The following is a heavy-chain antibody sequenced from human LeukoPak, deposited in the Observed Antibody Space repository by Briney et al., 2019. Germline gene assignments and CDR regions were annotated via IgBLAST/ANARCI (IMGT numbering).Heavy chain of an antibody. V-gene: IGHV4-34*01. J-gene: IGHJ4*02. CDR1: GGSFSGYY. CDR2: INHSGGT. D-gene: IGHD6-6*01. CDR3: ASGYSSSSEFDY. Sequence: SETLSLTCAVYGGSFSGYYWSWIRQPPGKGLEWIGEINHSGGTNYNPSLKSRVTISVDTSKNQFSLKLSSVTAADTAVYYCASGYSSSSEFDYWGQGTLVTVSS.